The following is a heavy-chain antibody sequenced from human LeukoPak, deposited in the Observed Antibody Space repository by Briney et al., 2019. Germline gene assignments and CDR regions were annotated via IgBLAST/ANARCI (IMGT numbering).Heavy chain of an antibody. CDR2: ISSGSSTV. V-gene: IGHV3-48*04. D-gene: IGHD2-2*01. J-gene: IGHJ4*02. Sequence: GGSLRLSCAASGFTFSSYSMNWVRQAAGKGLEWVSYISSGSSTVYYADSVKGRFTISGDNAKNSLYLQMDSLRAEDTAVYYCARDPSLYCGTTSCYDLDYWGQGTLVTVSS. CDR3: ARDPSLYCGTTSCYDLDY. CDR1: GFTFSSYS.